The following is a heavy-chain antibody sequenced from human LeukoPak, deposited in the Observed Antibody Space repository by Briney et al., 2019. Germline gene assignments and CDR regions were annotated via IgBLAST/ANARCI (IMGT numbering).Heavy chain of an antibody. J-gene: IGHJ4*02. Sequence: GGSLRLSCAASGFTFSSYSMNWVRQAPGKGLEWVGRIRNKVDSYTTEYAASVKGRFTISRDDLMKSLYLQVNSLKTEDTAVYYCARGPHSAYGDFDYWGRGTLVTVPS. D-gene: IGHD5-12*01. CDR2: IRNKVDSYTT. V-gene: IGHV3-72*01. CDR3: ARGPHSAYGDFDY. CDR1: GFTFSSYS.